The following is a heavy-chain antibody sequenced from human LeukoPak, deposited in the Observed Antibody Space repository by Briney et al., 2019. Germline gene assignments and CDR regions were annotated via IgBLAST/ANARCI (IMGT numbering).Heavy chain of an antibody. V-gene: IGHV3-15*07. J-gene: IGHJ4*02. CDR3: STTYYYDSSEGY. D-gene: IGHD3-22*01. CDR2: IKSKTGGGTT. Sequence: GGSLRLSCAASGFTFSNAWMNWVRQAPGKGLEWVGRIKSKTGGGTTDYAAPVKGRFTISRDDSKNTLYLQMNSLKTEDTAVYYCSTTYYYDSSEGYWGQGTLVTVSS. CDR1: GFTFSNAW.